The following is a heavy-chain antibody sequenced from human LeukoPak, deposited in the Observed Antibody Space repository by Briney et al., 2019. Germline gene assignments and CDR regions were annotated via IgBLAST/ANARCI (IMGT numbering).Heavy chain of an antibody. CDR2: INPTGGST. V-gene: IGHV1-46*01. D-gene: IGHD3-22*01. CDR1: GYTFPSYF. J-gene: IGHJ4*02. Sequence: ASVKVSCKASGYTFPSYFMHWVRQAPGQGLEWMGIINPTGGSTTYAQKFQGRVTMTRDTSTSTVYMELSSLRSDDTAVYYCASQYDSSGYYYFDYWGQGTLVTVSS. CDR3: ASQYDSSGYYYFDY.